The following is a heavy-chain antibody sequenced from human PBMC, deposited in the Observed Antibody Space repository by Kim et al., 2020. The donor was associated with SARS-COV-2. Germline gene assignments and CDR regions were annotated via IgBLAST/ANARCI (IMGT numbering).Heavy chain of an antibody. CDR3: ATGSPITISWFDP. D-gene: IGHD3-3*01. V-gene: IGHV1-24*01. J-gene: IGHJ5*02. Sequence: YHQKFQGQVTMTEDTSTDTAYMELSSLRSEDTAVYYCATGSPITISWFDPWGQGTLVTVSS.